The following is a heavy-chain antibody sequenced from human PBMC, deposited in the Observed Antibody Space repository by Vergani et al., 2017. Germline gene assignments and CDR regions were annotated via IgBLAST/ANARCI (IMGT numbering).Heavy chain of an antibody. D-gene: IGHD1-14*01. Sequence: EVQLVESGGGLVKPGGSLRLSCAASGFTFSSYSMNWVRQAPGKGLEWVSSISSSSSYIYYADSVKGRFTISRDNAKNSLYLQMNSLRAEDTALYYCARFPDRLYYYYMDVWGKGTTVTVSS. J-gene: IGHJ6*03. CDR3: ARFPDRLYYYYMDV. CDR1: GFTFSSYS. CDR2: ISSSSSYI. V-gene: IGHV3-21*04.